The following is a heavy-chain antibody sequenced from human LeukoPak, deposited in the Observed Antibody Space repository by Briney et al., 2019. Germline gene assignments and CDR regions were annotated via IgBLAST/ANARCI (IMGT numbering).Heavy chain of an antibody. CDR1: GGSISSSSYY. V-gene: IGHV4-39*01. Sequence: SETLSLTCTVSGGSISSSSYYWGWIRQPPGKGLEWIGSIYYSGSTYYNPSLKSRVTISVDTSKNQFSLKLSSVTAADTAVYYCARYGPGYSGDDLRWYFDLWGRGTLVTVSS. J-gene: IGHJ2*01. CDR3: ARYGPGYSGDDLRWYFDL. D-gene: IGHD5-12*01. CDR2: IYYSGST.